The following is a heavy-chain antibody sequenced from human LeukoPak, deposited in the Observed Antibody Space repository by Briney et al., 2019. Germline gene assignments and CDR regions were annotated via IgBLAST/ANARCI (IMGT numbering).Heavy chain of an antibody. Sequence: NSSETLSLTCSVSGGSISSLYWSWIRQPPGKGLEWIGYIYYTGSTNYNPSLKSRVTMFVDMSKNQFSLRLSSVTAADTAVYYCARHRAYSSSSPFDYWGQGTLVTVSS. V-gene: IGHV4-59*08. J-gene: IGHJ4*02. CDR2: IYYTGST. CDR1: GGSISSLY. CDR3: ARHRAYSSSSPFDY. D-gene: IGHD6-6*01.